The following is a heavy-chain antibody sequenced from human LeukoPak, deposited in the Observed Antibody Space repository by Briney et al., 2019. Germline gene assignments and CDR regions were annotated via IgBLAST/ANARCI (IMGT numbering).Heavy chain of an antibody. CDR2: INPSSGGT. J-gene: IGHJ3*02. D-gene: IGHD1-26*01. CDR1: GYTFTGYY. V-gene: IGHV1-2*02. Sequence: ASVQVSCKASGYTFTGYYTHWVRQAPGQGLEWMGWINPSSGGTNYAQKFQGRVTMTRDTSISTAYMELSRLRSDDTAVYYCARVEGYSGSRDAFDIWGQGTMVTVSS. CDR3: ARVEGYSGSRDAFDI.